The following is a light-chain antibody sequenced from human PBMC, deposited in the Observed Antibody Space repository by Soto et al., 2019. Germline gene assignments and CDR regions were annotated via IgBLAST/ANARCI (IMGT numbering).Light chain of an antibody. CDR1: SSNIGSNT. V-gene: IGLV1-44*01. Sequence: QSALTQPPSASGTPGQRVTISCSGSSSNIGSNTVNWYQQLPGTAPKLLIYSNNQRPSGVPDRFSGSKSGTSASLAISGLQSEDEADYYCAAWDDSLNCVVFGGGTKLTVL. J-gene: IGLJ2*01. CDR2: SNN. CDR3: AAWDDSLNCVV.